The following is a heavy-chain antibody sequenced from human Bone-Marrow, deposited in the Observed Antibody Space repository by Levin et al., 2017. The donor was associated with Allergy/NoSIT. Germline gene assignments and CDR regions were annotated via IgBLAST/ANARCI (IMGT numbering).Heavy chain of an antibody. Sequence: ASVKVSCKASGYTFTDYYMHWVRQAPGQGLEWMGWIKPNSGGTKYAQKFHDRVTMTRDTSISTDYMELSGLSPDDTAVYYCARDSGYYVSGSSNWFDSWGQGTLVTVSS. CDR1: GYTFTDYY. CDR2: IKPNSGGT. V-gene: IGHV1-2*02. J-gene: IGHJ5*01. CDR3: ARDSGYYVSGSSNWFDS. D-gene: IGHD3-10*01.